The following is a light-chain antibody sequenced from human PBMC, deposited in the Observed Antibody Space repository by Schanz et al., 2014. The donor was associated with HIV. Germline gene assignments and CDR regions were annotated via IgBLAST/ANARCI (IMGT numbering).Light chain of an antibody. J-gene: IGKJ4*01. Sequence: EFVLTQSPATLSMSPGEEATLSCRVSQSVGSNIAWYQQRIGQPPRLLIYGASTRATGIPARFSGSGSGADFTLTISRLEPEDCAMYYCQQYGRSPRLTFGGGTKVEI. CDR2: GAS. V-gene: IGKV3-20*01. CDR3: QQYGRSPRLT. CDR1: QSVGSN.